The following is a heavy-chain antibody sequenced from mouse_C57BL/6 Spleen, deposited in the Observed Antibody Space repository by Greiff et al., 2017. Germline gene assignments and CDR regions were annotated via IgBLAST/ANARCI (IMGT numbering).Heavy chain of an antibody. CDR3: ANYYGSSYGFAY. J-gene: IGHJ3*01. Sequence: VQLQQSGPELVKPGASVKISCKASGYAFSSSWMNWVKQRPGKGLERIGRIYPGDGDTNYNGKFKGKATLTADKSSSTAYMQLSSRTSEDSAVYFCANYYGSSYGFAYWGQGTLVTVSA. CDR1: GYAFSSSW. V-gene: IGHV1-82*01. D-gene: IGHD1-1*01. CDR2: IYPGDGDT.